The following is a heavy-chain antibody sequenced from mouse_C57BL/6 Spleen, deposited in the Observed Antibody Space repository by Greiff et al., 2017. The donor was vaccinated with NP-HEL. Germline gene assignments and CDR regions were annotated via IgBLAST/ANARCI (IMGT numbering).Heavy chain of an antibody. CDR2: ISDGGSYT. Sequence: DVQLQESGGGLVKPGGSLKLSCAASGFTFSSYAMSWVRQTPEKRLEWVATISDGGSYTYYPDNVKGRFTISRDNAKNNQYLQMSHLKSEDTAMYYCARDEGWSWFAYWGQGTLVTVSA. J-gene: IGHJ3*01. CDR1: GFTFSSYA. D-gene: IGHD3-3*01. V-gene: IGHV5-4*01. CDR3: ARDEGWSWFAY.